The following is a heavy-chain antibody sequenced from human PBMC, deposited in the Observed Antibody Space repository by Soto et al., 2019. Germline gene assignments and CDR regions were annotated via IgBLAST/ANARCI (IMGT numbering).Heavy chain of an antibody. J-gene: IGHJ4*02. Sequence: QVQLVESGGGVVQPGRSLRLSCAASGLTFSSYAMHWVRRAPGKGLEWMAVMSYDGSNKYYADSVKGRFTISRDNSKNKLYLQMSSLRPEDTALYYCARDGGAYWGQGTLVIVSS. V-gene: IGHV3-30-3*01. CDR2: MSYDGSNK. CDR1: GLTFSSYA. D-gene: IGHD3-16*01. CDR3: ARDGGAY.